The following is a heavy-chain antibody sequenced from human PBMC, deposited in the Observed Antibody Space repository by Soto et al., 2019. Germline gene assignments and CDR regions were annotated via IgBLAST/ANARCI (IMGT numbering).Heavy chain of an antibody. CDR2: IYYSGST. J-gene: IGHJ4*02. D-gene: IGHD1-26*01. Sequence: PSETLSLTCTVSGGSISSGGYYWSWIRQHPGKGLEWIGYIYYSGSTYYNPSLKSRVTISVDTSKNQFSLKLSSVTAADTAVYYCARSLEVGATAKFDYWGQGTLVTVSS. CDR3: ARSLEVGATAKFDY. CDR1: GGSISSGGYY. V-gene: IGHV4-31*03.